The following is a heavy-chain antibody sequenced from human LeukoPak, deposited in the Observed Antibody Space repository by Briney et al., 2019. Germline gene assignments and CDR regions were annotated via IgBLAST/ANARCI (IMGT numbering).Heavy chain of an antibody. Sequence: GGSLRLSCAASGFTFSSYSMNWVRQAPGKGLEWVSSISSSSSYIYYADSVKGRFTISRDNAKNSLYLQMNSLRAEDTVVYYCAKFGYSSGWYVGDYWGQGTLVTVSS. J-gene: IGHJ4*02. CDR1: GFTFSSYS. V-gene: IGHV3-21*01. D-gene: IGHD6-19*01. CDR3: AKFGYSSGWYVGDY. CDR2: ISSSSSYI.